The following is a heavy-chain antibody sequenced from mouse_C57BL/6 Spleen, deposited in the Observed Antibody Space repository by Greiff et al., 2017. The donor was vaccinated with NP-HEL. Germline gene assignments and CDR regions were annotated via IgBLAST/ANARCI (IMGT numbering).Heavy chain of an antibody. CDR1: GYTFTSYW. D-gene: IGHD2-4*01. V-gene: IGHV1-7*01. Sequence: QVHVKQSGAELAKPGASVKLSCKASGYTFTSYWMHWVKQRPGQGLEWIGYINPSSGYTKYNQKFKDKATLTADKSSSTAYMQLSSLTYEDSAVYYCARDYDYDVPVLAYWGQGTLVTVSA. J-gene: IGHJ3*01. CDR3: ARDYDYDVPVLAY. CDR2: INPSSGYT.